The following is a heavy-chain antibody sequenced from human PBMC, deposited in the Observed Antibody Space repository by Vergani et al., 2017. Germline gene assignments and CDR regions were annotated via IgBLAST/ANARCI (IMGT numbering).Heavy chain of an antibody. CDR2: IIPLFGTA. V-gene: IGHV1-69*14. CDR1: GGTFSSYA. CDR3: ARDFLVLERLNAFDI. Sequence: QVQLVQSGAEVKKPGSSVKVSCKASGGTFSSYAISWVRQAPGQGLEWMGRIIPLFGTANYAQKFQGRVTITADKSTSTAYMGLGSLRSEDTAVYYCARDFLVLERLNAFDIWGQGTMVTVSS. J-gene: IGHJ3*02. D-gene: IGHD1-1*01.